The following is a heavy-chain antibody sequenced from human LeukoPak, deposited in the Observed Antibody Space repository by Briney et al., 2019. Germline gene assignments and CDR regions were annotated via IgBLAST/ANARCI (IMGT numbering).Heavy chain of an antibody. CDR3: ARDTRGIFDY. CDR2: IKQDGSEI. CDR1: RSTFSSYW. D-gene: IGHD3-10*01. J-gene: IGHJ4*02. Sequence: PGGSLRLSCAASRSTFSSYWMSWVRQAPGKGLEWVANIKQDGSEIHYVDSVRGRFTISRDNAKNSLYLQMNSLRVEDTAVYYCARDTRGIFDYWGQGTLVTVSS. V-gene: IGHV3-7*01.